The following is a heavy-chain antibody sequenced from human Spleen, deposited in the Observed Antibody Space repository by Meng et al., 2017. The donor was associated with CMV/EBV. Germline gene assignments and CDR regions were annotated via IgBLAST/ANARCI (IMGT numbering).Heavy chain of an antibody. Sequence: ASVKVSCKTSGYTFTMHYVHWVRQAPGQGLEWMGLINPIGGSTSYAQKFQGRVTLTRDPSANTLYMELSSLRSEDTAVYYCARSSSSSWKHPLDYWGQGTLVTVSS. CDR3: ARSSSSSWKHPLDY. J-gene: IGHJ4*02. CDR2: INPIGGST. D-gene: IGHD6-13*01. CDR1: GYTFTMHY. V-gene: IGHV1-46*01.